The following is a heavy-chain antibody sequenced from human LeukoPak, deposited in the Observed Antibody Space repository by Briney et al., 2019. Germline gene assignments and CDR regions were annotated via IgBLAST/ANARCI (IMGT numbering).Heavy chain of an antibody. J-gene: IGHJ3*02. D-gene: IGHD3-10*01. V-gene: IGHV3-23*01. CDR2: ISGSGIST. Sequence: LSLTCAASGFTFSSYAMSWVRQAPGTGLGWVSGISGSGISTYHADSVKGRFTISRDNSKNTPYLQMNSLRAGITAVYYCARDRDYASGSRDAFGIWGQGTMVAVSS. CDR3: ARDRDYASGSRDAFGI. CDR1: GFTFSSYA.